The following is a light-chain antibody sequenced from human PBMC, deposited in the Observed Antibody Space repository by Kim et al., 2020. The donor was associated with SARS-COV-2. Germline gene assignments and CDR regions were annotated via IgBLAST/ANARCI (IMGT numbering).Light chain of an antibody. CDR1: SSDVGAYDY. CDR3: CSFAGSGWV. Sequence: QSALTQPRSVSGSPGQSVTISCTGISSDVGAYDYVSWYQQHPGKAPKLMIYDVTKRPSGVPDRFSGSQSGNTASLTISGLQAEDEADYHCCSFAGSGWVFGGGTKVTVL. V-gene: IGLV2-11*01. CDR2: DVT. J-gene: IGLJ3*02.